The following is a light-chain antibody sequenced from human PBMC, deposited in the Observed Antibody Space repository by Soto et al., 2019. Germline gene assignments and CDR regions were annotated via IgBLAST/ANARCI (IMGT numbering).Light chain of an antibody. Sequence: EIVMTQSPATLSVSPGERATLSCRASQSISSNLAWYQQKPGQTPRLLMFRTSSRATGFPARFSGSGSGTDFTLTISSLQSEDIAVYYCQQYNKWPQTFGQGTKVDIK. V-gene: IGKV3-15*01. CDR3: QQYNKWPQT. CDR1: QSISSN. J-gene: IGKJ1*01. CDR2: RTS.